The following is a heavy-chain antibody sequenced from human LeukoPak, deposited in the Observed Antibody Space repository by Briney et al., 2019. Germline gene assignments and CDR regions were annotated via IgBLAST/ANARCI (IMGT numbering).Heavy chain of an antibody. CDR2: IYYSGST. D-gene: IGHD3-10*01. CDR3: AKVMVRGVIITL. CDR1: GYSISSGYY. V-gene: IGHV4-38-2*02. J-gene: IGHJ4*02. Sequence: SETLSLTCTVSGYSISSGYYWGWIRQPPGKGLEWIGSIYYSGSTYYDPSLKSRVTISVDTSKNQFSLKLSSVTAADTAVYYCAKVMVRGVIITLWGQGTLVTVSS.